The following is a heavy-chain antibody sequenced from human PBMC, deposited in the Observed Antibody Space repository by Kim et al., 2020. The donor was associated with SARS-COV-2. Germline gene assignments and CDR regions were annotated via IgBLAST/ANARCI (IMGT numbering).Heavy chain of an antibody. J-gene: IGHJ5*01. CDR1: GFTFSDYG. CDR3: WVYDVGDTPSLFDS. V-gene: IGHV3-49*03. CDR2: ISCIGYSGDS. D-gene: IGHD6-13*01. Sequence: GGSLRLSCAASGFTFSDYGMSWFRQAPGKGLEWISYISCIGYSGDSEYAAFARCRFTITNAESLLIAELKVKSTESDDLVGDYGWVYDVGDTPSLFDS.